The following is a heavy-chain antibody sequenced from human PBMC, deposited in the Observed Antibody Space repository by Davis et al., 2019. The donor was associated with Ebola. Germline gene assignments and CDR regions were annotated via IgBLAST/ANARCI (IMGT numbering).Heavy chain of an antibody. D-gene: IGHD3-10*01. CDR2: ISSSSSYI. Sequence: PGGSLRLSCAASGFTFSSYSMNWVRQAPGKGLEWVSSISSSSSYIYYADSVKGRFTISRDNAKNSLYLQMNSLRAEDTAVYYCARDIMVQGEYYYYYYGMDVWGQGTTVTVSS. V-gene: IGHV3-21*01. CDR3: ARDIMVQGEYYYYYYGMDV. J-gene: IGHJ6*02. CDR1: GFTFSSYS.